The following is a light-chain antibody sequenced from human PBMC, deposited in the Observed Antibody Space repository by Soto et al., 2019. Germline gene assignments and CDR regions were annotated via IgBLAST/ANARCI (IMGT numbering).Light chain of an antibody. Sequence: VLTQPPSASGSPGQSVTISCTGTSSDVGGYNYVSWYQHHPGNAPKLMIYEVNKRTPGVPDRFSGSKSGNTASLTVSGLQAEDEADYYCSSYAGSNTPYVFGTGTKVTVL. CDR3: SSYAGSNTPYV. CDR2: EVN. V-gene: IGLV2-8*01. J-gene: IGLJ1*01. CDR1: SSDVGGYNY.